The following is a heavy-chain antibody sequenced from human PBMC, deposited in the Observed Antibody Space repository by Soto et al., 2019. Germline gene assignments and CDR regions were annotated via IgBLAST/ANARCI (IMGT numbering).Heavy chain of an antibody. D-gene: IGHD1-26*01. CDR3: ATRGFGGSFHYFDY. CDR2: ILYDGSKK. V-gene: IGHV3-30*03. J-gene: IGHJ4*02. Sequence: QVQLVESGGGVVQPGRSLSLSCAASGFTFSNYGMHWVRQAPGEGLEWVAGILYDGSKKHYADSVKGRFTIARDNSKNRLYLQMNSLRAEETSVYYCATRGFGGSFHYFDYWGQGTLVTVSS. CDR1: GFTFSNYG.